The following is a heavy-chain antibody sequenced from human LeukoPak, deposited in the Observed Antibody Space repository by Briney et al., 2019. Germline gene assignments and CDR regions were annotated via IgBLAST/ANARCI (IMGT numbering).Heavy chain of an antibody. Sequence: SETLSLTCAVYGGSFSGYYWSWIRQPPGKGLEWIGEINHSGSTNYNPSLKSRVTISVDTSKNQFSLKLSSVTAADTAVYYCARGGYYDILTGYYGRVRWFDPWGQGTLVTVSS. CDR3: ARGGYYDILTGYYGRVRWFDP. J-gene: IGHJ5*02. CDR2: INHSGST. CDR1: GGSFSGYY. D-gene: IGHD3-9*01. V-gene: IGHV4-34*01.